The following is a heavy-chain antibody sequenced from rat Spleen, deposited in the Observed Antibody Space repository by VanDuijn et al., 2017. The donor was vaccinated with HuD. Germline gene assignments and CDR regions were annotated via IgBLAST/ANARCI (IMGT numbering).Heavy chain of an antibody. CDR3: ATYYTGDYFDY. Sequence: QVQVKESGPGLVQPSQTLSLICSVSGFSLTSNGVSWVRQPPGKGLEWIAAISTGGNTYYNSALKSRLSISRDTSKGQVFLKMNSLQTEDTAIYFCATYYTGDYFDYWGQGVMVTVSS. V-gene: IGHV2S12*01. J-gene: IGHJ2*01. D-gene: IGHD1-1*01. CDR1: GFSLTSNG. CDR2: ISTGGNT.